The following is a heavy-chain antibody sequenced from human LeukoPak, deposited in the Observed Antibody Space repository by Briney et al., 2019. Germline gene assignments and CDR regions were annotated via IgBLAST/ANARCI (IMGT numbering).Heavy chain of an antibody. CDR1: GFTFSNYN. CDR3: ARYSGSYRDS. Sequence: GGSLRLSCAASGFTFSNYNMNWVRQAPGKGLEWVSSISSGSSYIYYADSVKGRFTISRDNAKNSLYLQMNSLRADDKAVYYCARYSGSYRDSWGQGTLVTVSS. J-gene: IGHJ4*02. V-gene: IGHV3-21*01. D-gene: IGHD1-26*01. CDR2: ISSGSSYI.